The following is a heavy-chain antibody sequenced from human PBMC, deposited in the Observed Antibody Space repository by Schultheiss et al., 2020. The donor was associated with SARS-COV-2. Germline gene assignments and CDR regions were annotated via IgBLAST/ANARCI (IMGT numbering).Heavy chain of an antibody. CDR3: AHGGYSGSSSFDP. J-gene: IGHJ5*02. Sequence: SGPTLVKPTETLTLTCTVSGFSLSNARMGVSWIRQPPGKALEWLAHIFSNDEKSYSTSLKSRLTISKDTSKSQVVLTMTNMDPVDTATYYCAHGGYSGSSSFDPWGQGTLVTVSS. CDR1: GFSLSNARMG. V-gene: IGHV2-26*01. D-gene: IGHD5-12*01. CDR2: IFSNDEK.